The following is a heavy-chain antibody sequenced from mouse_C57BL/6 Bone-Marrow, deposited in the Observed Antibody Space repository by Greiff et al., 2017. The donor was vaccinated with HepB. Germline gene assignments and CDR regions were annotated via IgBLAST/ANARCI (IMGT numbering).Heavy chain of an antibody. V-gene: IGHV3-6*01. D-gene: IGHD6-1*01. CDR2: ISYDGSN. CDR1: GYSITSGYY. J-gene: IGHJ4*01. Sequence: EVKLQESGPGLVKPSQSLSLTCSVTGYSITSGYYWNWIRQFPGNKLEWMGYISYDGSNNYNPSLKNRISITRDTSKNQFFLKLNSVTTEDTATYYCASSPFMDYWGQGTSVTVSS. CDR3: ASSPFMDY.